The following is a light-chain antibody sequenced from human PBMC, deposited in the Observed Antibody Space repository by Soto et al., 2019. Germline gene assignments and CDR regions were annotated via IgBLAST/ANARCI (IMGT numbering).Light chain of an antibody. V-gene: IGKV3-15*01. CDR3: QQYNTWPLT. J-gene: IGKJ4*01. CDR2: STS. Sequence: ETVMTQSPVTLSASPGERATLSCWASQTVYSNLAWYQQRPGQAPRLLTYSTSTRATGIPASFSGSGSGTEFTLTISSLQSEDFAVYYCQQYNTWPLTFGGGTKVEIK. CDR1: QTVYSN.